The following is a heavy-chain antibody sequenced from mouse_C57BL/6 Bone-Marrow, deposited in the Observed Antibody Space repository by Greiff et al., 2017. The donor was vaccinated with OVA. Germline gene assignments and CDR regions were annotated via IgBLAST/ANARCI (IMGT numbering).Heavy chain of an antibody. Sequence: QVQLQQSGAELVKPGASVKISCKASGYAFSSYWMNWVKQRPGKGLEWIGQIDPGDGDTNYNGKFKGKATLTADKSSGTAYMQLSSQTSEDSSVYFCAIRGDSSGYPLDYWGQGTSVTVSS. CDR1: GYAFSSYW. D-gene: IGHD3-2*02. CDR3: AIRGDSSGYPLDY. J-gene: IGHJ4*01. V-gene: IGHV1-80*01. CDR2: IDPGDGDT.